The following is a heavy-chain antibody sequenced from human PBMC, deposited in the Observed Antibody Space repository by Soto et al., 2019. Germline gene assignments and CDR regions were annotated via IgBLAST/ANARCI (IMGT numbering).Heavy chain of an antibody. Sequence: QLVQSGGEVKKPGASVRVSCKASGYAFSFGFSWVRQAPGQGLEWMGWISASDGSTNSAPKFRGRISMTTDTSTNTAYMDLLSLTSDDTAVYFCATYYFGAGSYYRFDNWGQGTLVTGSS. D-gene: IGHD3-10*01. CDR2: ISASDGST. V-gene: IGHV1-18*01. CDR3: ATYYFGAGSYYRFDN. J-gene: IGHJ4*02. CDR1: GYAFSFG.